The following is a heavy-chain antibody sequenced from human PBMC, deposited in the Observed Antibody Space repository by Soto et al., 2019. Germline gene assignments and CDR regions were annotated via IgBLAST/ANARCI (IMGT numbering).Heavy chain of an antibody. CDR2: ISGSGFKK. Sequence: LRLSCAASGFIFENFGMSWVRQAPGKGLEWISSISGSGFKKYYADSVKGRFTISRDNSKSTVYLELNSLSAEDTAVYHCAKNQGVELVPLATVDWFDPWGQGSVVTVSS. CDR1: GFIFENFG. CDR3: AKNQGVELVPLATVDWFDP. J-gene: IGHJ5*02. D-gene: IGHD1-26*01. V-gene: IGHV3-23*01.